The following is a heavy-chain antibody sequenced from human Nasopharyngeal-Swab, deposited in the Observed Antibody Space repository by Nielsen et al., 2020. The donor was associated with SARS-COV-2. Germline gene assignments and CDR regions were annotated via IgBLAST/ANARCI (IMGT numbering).Heavy chain of an antibody. CDR1: GFTFSNYD. CDR2: IWYDGSNK. V-gene: IGHV3-33*08. J-gene: IGHJ4*02. D-gene: IGHD5-18*01. Sequence: GESLKISCAASGFTFSNYDMHWVRQAPGKGLEWVAVIWYDGSNKYYADSVKGRFTISRDNSKNTLYLQMNSLRAEDTAVYYCARAETGYSYGYPFDYWGQGTLVTVSS. CDR3: ARAETGYSYGYPFDY.